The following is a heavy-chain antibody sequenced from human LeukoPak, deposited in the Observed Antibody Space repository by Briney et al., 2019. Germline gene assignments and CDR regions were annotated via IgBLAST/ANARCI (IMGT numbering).Heavy chain of an antibody. CDR1: GFTFSSYW. CDR2: IDRDGSRI. CDR3: VRGNDYGGPHY. V-gene: IGHV3-74*01. Sequence: PGGSLRLSCAVSGFTFSSYWMHWVRQAPGKGLVWVSRIDRDGSRINYADSVKGRFTISRDNGKNTLFLQMNSLRAGDAAVYYCVRGNDYGGPHYWSQGTLVTVSS. D-gene: IGHD4-23*01. J-gene: IGHJ4*02.